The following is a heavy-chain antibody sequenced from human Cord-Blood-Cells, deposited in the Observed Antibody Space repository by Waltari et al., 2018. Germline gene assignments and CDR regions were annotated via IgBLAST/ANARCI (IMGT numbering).Heavy chain of an antibody. D-gene: IGHD6-6*01. V-gene: IGHV4-39*01. Sequence: QLQLQESGPGLVKPSETLSLTCTVSGGPISRSGYSWGWIRQPPGKGLEGFGSIYFSGSTYYNPSLKGRVTISVDTSKNQFSLKLSFVTAADTAVYYGARLGSSSGYWGQGTLVTVSS. CDR2: IYFSGST. CDR3: ARLGSSSGY. CDR1: GGPISRSGYS. J-gene: IGHJ4*02.